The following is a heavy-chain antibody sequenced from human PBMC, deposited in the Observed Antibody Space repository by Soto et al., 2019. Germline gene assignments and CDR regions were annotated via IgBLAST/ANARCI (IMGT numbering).Heavy chain of an antibody. Sequence: GASVKVSCKVSGYTLTELSMHWVRQAPGKGLEWMGGFDPEDGETIYAQKFQGRVTMTEDTSTDTAYMELSSLRSEDTAVYYCATLGERITMVRVQYGMDVRGQGTTVTVSS. J-gene: IGHJ6*02. CDR1: GYTLTELS. CDR3: ATLGERITMVRVQYGMDV. CDR2: FDPEDGET. V-gene: IGHV1-24*01. D-gene: IGHD3-10*01.